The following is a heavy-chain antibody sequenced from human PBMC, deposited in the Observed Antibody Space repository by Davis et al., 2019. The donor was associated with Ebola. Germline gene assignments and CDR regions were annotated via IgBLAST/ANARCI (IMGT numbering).Heavy chain of an antibody. V-gene: IGHV5-10-1*04. Sequence: GESLKISCKASGYSFTNNWITWVRQMPGKGLEWMGRIDPSDSYTNYSPSFQGQVTISADKSITTAYLHWNSLKASDTAMYYCARPGGTTPLWGQGTLVTVSS. J-gene: IGHJ4*02. D-gene: IGHD1-7*01. CDR3: ARPGGTTPL. CDR2: IDPSDSYT. CDR1: GYSFTNNW.